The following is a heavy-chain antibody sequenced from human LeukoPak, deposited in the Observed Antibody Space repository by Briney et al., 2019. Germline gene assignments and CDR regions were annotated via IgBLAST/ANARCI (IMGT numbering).Heavy chain of an antibody. J-gene: IGHJ5*01. Sequence: GESLKISCKGSGYSFTSYWIGWVRQMPGKGLEWMGIIYCDGSKTTYSPAFQRQVTISVDKSTSTAYLQWSSLKASDTAIYFCARRAELGMRYFDFWGQGALLVVSS. CDR3: ARRAELGMRYFDF. CDR2: IYCDGSKT. D-gene: IGHD7-27*01. V-gene: IGHV5-51*01. CDR1: GYSFTSYW.